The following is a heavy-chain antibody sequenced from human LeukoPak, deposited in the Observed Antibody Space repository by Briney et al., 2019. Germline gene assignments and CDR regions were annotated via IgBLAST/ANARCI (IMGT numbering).Heavy chain of an antibody. D-gene: IGHD1-26*01. CDR3: ARDSGTWELLRGAFDY. CDR2: IWYDGSNK. Sequence: PGRSLRLSCAASGFTFSSYGMHWVRQAPGKGLEWVAVIWYDGSNKYYADSVKGRFTISRDNSKNTLYLQMNSLRAEDTAVYYCARDSGTWELLRGAFDYWGQGTLVTVSS. J-gene: IGHJ4*02. V-gene: IGHV3-33*01. CDR1: GFTFSSYG.